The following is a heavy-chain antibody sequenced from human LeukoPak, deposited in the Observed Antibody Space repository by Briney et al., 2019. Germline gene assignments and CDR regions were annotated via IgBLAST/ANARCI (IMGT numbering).Heavy chain of an antibody. Sequence: PSETLSLTCTGSGGSISSYYWSWIRQPPGKGLEWIGYIYYSGSTNYNPSLKSRVTISVDTSKNQCSLKLSSVTAADTAVYYCARAGRAFDTWGQGTMVTVSS. CDR3: ARAGRAFDT. D-gene: IGHD3-10*01. V-gene: IGHV4-59*01. CDR2: IYYSGST. J-gene: IGHJ3*02. CDR1: GGSISSYY.